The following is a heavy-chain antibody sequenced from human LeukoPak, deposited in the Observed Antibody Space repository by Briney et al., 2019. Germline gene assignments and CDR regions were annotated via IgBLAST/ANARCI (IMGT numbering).Heavy chain of an antibody. Sequence: SETLSLTCTVSGGSISSGGNYWTWLRQNPGRGLEWIGYINYSGNAYYNPSLKSRVTISVDTSKNQFSLELSSVTAADTAVYYCARNELISSNYYYYGMDVWGQGTTVTVSS. J-gene: IGHJ6*02. CDR2: INYSGNA. CDR3: ARNELISSNYYYYGMDV. V-gene: IGHV4-31*03. CDR1: GGSISSGGNY.